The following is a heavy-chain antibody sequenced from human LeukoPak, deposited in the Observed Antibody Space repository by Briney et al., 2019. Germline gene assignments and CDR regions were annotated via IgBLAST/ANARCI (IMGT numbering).Heavy chain of an antibody. V-gene: IGHV1-24*01. CDR3: ATVGYFVVVPAGDAFDI. Sequence: ASVKVSCKVSGYTLTELSMHWVRQAPGKGLEWMGGFDPEDGETIYAQKFQGRVTMTEDTSTDTAYMELSSLRSEDTAVYYCATVGYFVVVPAGDAFDIWGQGTMVTVSS. CDR1: GYTLTELS. CDR2: FDPEDGET. D-gene: IGHD2-2*01. J-gene: IGHJ3*02.